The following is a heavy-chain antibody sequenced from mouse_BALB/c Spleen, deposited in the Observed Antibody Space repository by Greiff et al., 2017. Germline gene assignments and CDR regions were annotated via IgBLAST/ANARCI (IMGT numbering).Heavy chain of an antibody. J-gene: IGHJ3*01. CDR1: GYTFTDYA. V-gene: IGHV1S137*01. Sequence: VQLQQSGAELVRPGVSVKISCKGSGYTFTDYAMHWVKQSHAKSLEWIGVISTYYGDASYNQKFKGKATMTVDKSSSTAYMELARLTSEDSAIYDCARYEGTRGAWFAYWGQGTLVTVSA. CDR2: ISTYYGDA. CDR3: ARYEGTRGAWFAY. D-gene: IGHD2-12*01.